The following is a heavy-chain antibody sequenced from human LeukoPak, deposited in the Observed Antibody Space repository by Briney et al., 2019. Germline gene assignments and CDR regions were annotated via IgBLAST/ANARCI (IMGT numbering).Heavy chain of an antibody. D-gene: IGHD3-3*01. CDR1: GLTFSRYW. CDR3: ARAPAEIGGYYTKYFRH. V-gene: IGHV3-74*01. CDR2: IKSDGST. J-gene: IGHJ1*01. Sequence: GGSLRLSCTASGLTFSRYWMHWVRQAPGKGLVWVSRIKSDGSTNYADSVTGRFTISRDNAKNTVPLQMNSLRAEDTGVYYCARAPAEIGGYYTKYFRHWGQGTLVTVSS.